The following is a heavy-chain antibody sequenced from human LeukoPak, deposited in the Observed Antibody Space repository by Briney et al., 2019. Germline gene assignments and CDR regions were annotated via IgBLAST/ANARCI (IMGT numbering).Heavy chain of an antibody. D-gene: IGHD1-26*01. Sequence: GASLQISCKGSGFIFTTHWIAWVRPLPGKGLEWMGSIYPGDSDTRYSPSFQGQVTISADKSISTAFLQWSSLRASDTAMYYCARRLYSGDSMTAFDYWGQGTLVTVSS. CDR3: ARRLYSGDSMTAFDY. V-gene: IGHV5-51*01. J-gene: IGHJ4*02. CDR1: GFIFTTHW. CDR2: IYPGDSDT.